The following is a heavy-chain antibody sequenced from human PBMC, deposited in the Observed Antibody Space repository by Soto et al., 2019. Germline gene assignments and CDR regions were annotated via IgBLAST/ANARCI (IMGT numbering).Heavy chain of an antibody. D-gene: IGHD1-1*01. V-gene: IGHV3-23*01. CDR2: ISGSGGST. J-gene: IGHJ6*02. CDR3: AKTLEYYYYGMDV. Sequence: EVQLLESGGGLVQPGGSLRLSCAASGFTFSSYAMSWVRQAPGKGLEWVSAISGSGGSTYYADSVRGRFTISRDNSKNTLYLQMNSLRAEDTAVYYCAKTLEYYYYGMDVWGQGTTVTVSS. CDR1: GFTFSSYA.